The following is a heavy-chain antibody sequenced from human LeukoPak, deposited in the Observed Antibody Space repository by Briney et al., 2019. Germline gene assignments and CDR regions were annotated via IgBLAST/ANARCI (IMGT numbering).Heavy chain of an antibody. D-gene: IGHD5-24*01. CDR2: IYPGDSET. CDR1: GYSFTTCW. CDR3: TRSPRDGYNDAFDI. V-gene: IGHV5-51*01. J-gene: IGHJ3*02. Sequence: GESLKISCKGSGYSFTTCWIAWVRQMPGEGLEWMGIIYPGDSETRYSPSFQGQVSISADKSITTAYLQWGSLKASDTAMCYCTRSPRDGYNDAFDIWGQGTMVTVFS.